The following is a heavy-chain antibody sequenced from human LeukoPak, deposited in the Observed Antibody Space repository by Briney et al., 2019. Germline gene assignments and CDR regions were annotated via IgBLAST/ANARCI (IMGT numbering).Heavy chain of an antibody. Sequence: PSETLSLTCTVSGGSISSSSYYWGWIRQPPGKGLEWIGSIYYSGSTYYNPSLKSRVTISVDTSKNQFSLKLSSVTAADTAVYYCARVSGYDFWSGYYDGYFDYWGQGTLVTVSS. J-gene: IGHJ4*02. CDR1: GGSISSSSYY. D-gene: IGHD3-3*01. CDR2: IYYSGST. CDR3: ARVSGYDFWSGYYDGYFDY. V-gene: IGHV4-39*07.